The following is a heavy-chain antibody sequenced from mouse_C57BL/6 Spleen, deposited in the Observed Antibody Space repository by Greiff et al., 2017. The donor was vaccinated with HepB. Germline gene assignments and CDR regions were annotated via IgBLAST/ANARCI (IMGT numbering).Heavy chain of an antibody. CDR1: GFTFSDYY. CDR3: ARVFGYYYAMDY. CDR2: INYDGSST. V-gene: IGHV5-16*01. Sequence: EVMLVESEGGLVQPGSSMKLSCTASGFTFSDYYMAWVRQVPEKGLEWVANINYDGSSTYYLDSLKSRFIISRDNAKNILYLQMSSLKSEDTATYYCARVFGYYYAMDYWGQGTSVTVSS. J-gene: IGHJ4*01.